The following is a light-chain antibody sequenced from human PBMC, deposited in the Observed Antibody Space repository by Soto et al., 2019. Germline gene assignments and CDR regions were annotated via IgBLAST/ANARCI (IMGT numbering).Light chain of an antibody. Sequence: AIQMTQSPSSLSASVGDRVTITCRASQGIKNDVAWYQQKPGKAPKLLLHVASTLQSRVPSRFSGSGSGTHFTLTISSLQPEDLATYYCLQDYKHPYTFGQGNKLAI. CDR1: QGIKND. V-gene: IGKV1-6*01. CDR3: LQDYKHPYT. J-gene: IGKJ2*01. CDR2: VAS.